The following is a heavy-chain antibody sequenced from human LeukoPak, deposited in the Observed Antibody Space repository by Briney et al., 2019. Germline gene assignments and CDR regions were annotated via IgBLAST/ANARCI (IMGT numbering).Heavy chain of an antibody. D-gene: IGHD1-14*01. CDR2: IYYSGST. CDR1: GGSISSYY. Sequence: PSETLSLTCTVSGGSISSYYWSWIRQPPGKGLEWIGYIYYSGSTNYNPSLKSRATISVDTSKNQFSLKLSSVTAADTAVYYCARDIRRGWFDPWGQGTLVTVSS. V-gene: IGHV4-59*01. J-gene: IGHJ5*02. CDR3: ARDIRRGWFDP.